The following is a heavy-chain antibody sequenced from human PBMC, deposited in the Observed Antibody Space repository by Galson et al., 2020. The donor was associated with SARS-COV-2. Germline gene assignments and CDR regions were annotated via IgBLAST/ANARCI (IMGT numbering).Heavy chain of an antibody. CDR2: ISYDGSNK. D-gene: IGHD6-25*01. J-gene: IGHJ6*02. CDR1: GFTFSSYA. V-gene: IGHV3-30-3*01. Sequence: GESLKISCAASGFTFSSYAMDWVRQAPGKGLEWVAIISYDGSNKYYADSVKGRFTISRDNSKNTLHLQMNSLRAEDTAVYYCARGSGGGYYYYGMDVWGQGTTVTVSS. CDR3: ARGSGGGYYYYGMDV.